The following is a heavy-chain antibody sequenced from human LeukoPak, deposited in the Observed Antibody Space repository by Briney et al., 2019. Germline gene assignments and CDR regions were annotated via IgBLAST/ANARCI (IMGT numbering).Heavy chain of an antibody. V-gene: IGHV5-51*01. CDR2: IHPGDSDT. D-gene: IGHD3-22*01. CDR3: ARYYYDSSGYPNPWFDP. Sequence: GESLKISCKGSGYNFPSYCIAWVRQMPEKGLEYMGLIHPGDSDTRYSPSFQGQVTISADKSISTAYLQWSSLKASDTAMYYCARYYYDSSGYPNPWFDPWGQGTLVTVSS. CDR1: GYNFPSYC. J-gene: IGHJ5*02.